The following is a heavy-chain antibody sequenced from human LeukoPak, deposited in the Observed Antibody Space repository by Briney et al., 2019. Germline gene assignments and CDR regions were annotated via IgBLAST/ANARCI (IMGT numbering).Heavy chain of an antibody. D-gene: IGHD3-22*01. CDR2: IYHSGST. V-gene: IGHV4-38-2*02. Sequence: SETLSLTCTVSGYSISSGYYWGWIRQPPGKGLEWIGSIYHSGSTYYNPSLKSRVTMSVDTSKNQFSLKLSSVTAADTAVYYCARAQYYYDSSGYFFDYWGQGTLVTVSA. CDR3: ARAQYYYDSSGYFFDY. CDR1: GYSISSGYY. J-gene: IGHJ4*02.